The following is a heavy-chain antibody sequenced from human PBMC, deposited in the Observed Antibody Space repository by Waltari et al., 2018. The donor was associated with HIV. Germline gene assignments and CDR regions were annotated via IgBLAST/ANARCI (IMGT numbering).Heavy chain of an antibody. J-gene: IGHJ6*02. V-gene: IGHV4-34*01. CDR1: NTSFAPSY. Sequence: QVQLEQWGAGLVKPSETLSVTCAVYNTSFAPSYYWTWVRQAPGKGLEWIGEVEYDGQRFYNPSLQSRVSASLDASKRQFSLRLTSATAADTAVYFCVRGPNWQLGGLDVWGRGTT. CDR3: VRGPNWQLGGLDV. D-gene: IGHD1-1*01. CDR2: VEYDGQR.